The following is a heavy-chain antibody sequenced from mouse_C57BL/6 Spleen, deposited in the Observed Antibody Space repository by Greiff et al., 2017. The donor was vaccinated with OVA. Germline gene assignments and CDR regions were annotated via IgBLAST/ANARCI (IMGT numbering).Heavy chain of an antibody. CDR3: DRRKGDYSNYAMDY. J-gene: IGHJ4*01. CDR2: IWSGGST. Sequence: VQLQQSGPGLVQPSQSLSITCTVSGFSFTSYGVHWVRQSPGKGLEWLGVIWSGGSTDYNAAFISRLSISKDNSKSQVFFKMNSLQADGTDIYYCDRRKGDYSNYAMDYWGQGTSVTVSS. CDR1: GFSFTSYG. V-gene: IGHV2-2*01. D-gene: IGHD2-5*01.